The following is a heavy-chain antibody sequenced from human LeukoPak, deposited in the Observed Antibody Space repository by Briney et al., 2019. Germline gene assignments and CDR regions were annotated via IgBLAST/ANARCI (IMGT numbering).Heavy chain of an antibody. CDR1: GFTFSSYS. Sequence: PGGSLRLSCAASGFTFSSYSMNWVRQAPGKGLEWIGEINHSGSTNYNLSLKSRVTISVDTSKNQFSLKLSSVTAADTAVYYCARGQVKQQLLPRTGSRDYYYYMDVWGKGTTVTVSS. CDR2: INHSGST. J-gene: IGHJ6*03. V-gene: IGHV4-34*01. CDR3: ARGQVKQQLLPRTGSRDYYYYMDV. D-gene: IGHD6-13*01.